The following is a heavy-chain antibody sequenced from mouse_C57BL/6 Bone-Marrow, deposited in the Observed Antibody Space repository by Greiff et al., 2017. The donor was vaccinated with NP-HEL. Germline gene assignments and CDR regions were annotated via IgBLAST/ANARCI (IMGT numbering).Heavy chain of an antibody. CDR1: GFTFTDYY. D-gene: IGHD1-1*01. CDR2: IRNKANGYTT. Sequence: EVNVVESGGGLVQPGGSLSLSCAASGFTFTDYYMSWVRQPPGKALEWLGFIRNKANGYTTEYSASVKGRFTISRDNSQSILYLQMNALRAEDSATYYCARLLRYFDYWGQGTTLTVSS. J-gene: IGHJ2*01. CDR3: ARLLRYFDY. V-gene: IGHV7-3*01.